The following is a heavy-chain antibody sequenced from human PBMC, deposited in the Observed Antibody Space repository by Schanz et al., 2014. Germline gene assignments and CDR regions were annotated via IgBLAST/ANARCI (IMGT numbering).Heavy chain of an antibody. CDR2: IIPILDKT. CDR1: GGTFSSST. J-gene: IGHJ6*03. D-gene: IGHD2-2*01. V-gene: IGHV1-69*08. CDR3: ARVKYCTITRCYRTETEGIYYIDV. Sequence: QVQLVQSGAEVKKPGSSVKVSCKASGGTFSSSTLTWVRQAPGQGLEWMGRIIPILDKTNYAQKFQGRVTMTRDTSTSTVYMELSSLRSKDTAVYYCARVKYCTITRCYRTETEGIYYIDVWGKGTTVTVSS.